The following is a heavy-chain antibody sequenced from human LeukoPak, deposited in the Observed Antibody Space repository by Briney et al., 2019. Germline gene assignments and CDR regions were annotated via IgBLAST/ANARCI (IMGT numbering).Heavy chain of an antibody. J-gene: IGHJ4*02. D-gene: IGHD2-2*01. CDR3: ARLPIVVVPAATKTFVGSGSYPDY. Sequence: GESLKISCKGSGYSFTSYWIGWVRQMPGKGLEWMGIIYPGDSDTRYSPSFQGQVTISADKSISTAYLQWSSLKASDTAVYYCARLPIVVVPAATKTFVGSGSYPDYWGQGTLVTVSS. V-gene: IGHV5-51*01. CDR2: IYPGDSDT. CDR1: GYSFTSYW.